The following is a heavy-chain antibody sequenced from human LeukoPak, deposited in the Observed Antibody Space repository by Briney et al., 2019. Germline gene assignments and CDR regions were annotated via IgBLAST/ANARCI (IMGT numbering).Heavy chain of an antibody. V-gene: IGHV4-34*01. CDR1: GGSFSGYY. CDR3: ARDYYGMDV. Sequence: SETLSLTCAVYGGSFSGYYWSWIRQPPGKGLEWIGEINHSGSTNYNPSLKSRVTISVDTSKNQFSLKLSSVTAEDTAVYYCARDYYGMDVWGQGTTVTVSS. J-gene: IGHJ6*02. CDR2: INHSGST.